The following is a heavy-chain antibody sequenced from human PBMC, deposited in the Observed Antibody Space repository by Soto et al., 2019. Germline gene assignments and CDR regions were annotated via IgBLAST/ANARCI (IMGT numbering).Heavy chain of an antibody. V-gene: IGHV3-23*01. CDR1: GFTFSSSG. D-gene: IGHD4-17*01. J-gene: IGHJ3*01. CDR2: ISIRGDYR. Sequence: EGQLLQSGGGLVQPGESLRLSCAASGFTFSSSGMSWVRQAPGKGLEWVSSISIRGDYRYYADSVKGRSTISRDNSKNTLYLQMSSLTAEDTALYYCANHGGFDFWGQGTMVAVSS. CDR3: ANHGGFDF.